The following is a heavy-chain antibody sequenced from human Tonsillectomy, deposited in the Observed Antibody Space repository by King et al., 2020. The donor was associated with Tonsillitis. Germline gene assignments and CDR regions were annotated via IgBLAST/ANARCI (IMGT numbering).Heavy chain of an antibody. CDR3: ATFALASGSSDSSAYRYFRH. V-gene: IGHV1-2*02. Sequence: QLVQSGAEVRKPGASVSVSCKASGDTFGGHHVHWVRQAPGQGLEWMGWINPDSGDTNYVADFHGRVTMTVTKDTSISTAYMGLSSLRPDDTAVYYCATFALASGSSDSSAYRYFRHWGQGTLVTVSS. CDR2: INPDSGDT. D-gene: IGHD3-22*01. CDR1: GDTFGGHH. J-gene: IGHJ1*01.